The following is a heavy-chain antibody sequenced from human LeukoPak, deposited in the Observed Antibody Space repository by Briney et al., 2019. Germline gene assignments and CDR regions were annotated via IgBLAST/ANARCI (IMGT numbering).Heavy chain of an antibody. D-gene: IGHD1-26*01. CDR2: MNPNSGNT. CDR3: ARGLGRNYRYSGSYQ. J-gene: IGHJ4*02. CDR1: GYTFTSYD. Sequence: ASVKVSCKASGYTFTSYDINWVRQATGQGPEWMGWMNPNSGNTGYAQKFQGRVTMTRNTSISTAYMELSSLRSEDTAVYYCARGLGRNYRYSGSYQWGQGTLVTVSS. V-gene: IGHV1-8*01.